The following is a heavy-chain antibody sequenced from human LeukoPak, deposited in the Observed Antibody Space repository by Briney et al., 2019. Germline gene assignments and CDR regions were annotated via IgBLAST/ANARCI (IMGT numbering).Heavy chain of an antibody. J-gene: IGHJ5*02. D-gene: IGHD6-6*01. V-gene: IGHV4-30-2*01. CDR1: DGSISSGGYY. CDR3: ARVPTWDEEYYSSS. CDR2: IYHSGST. Sequence: PSQTLSLTCTVSDGSISSGGYYWSWIRQPPGKGLEWIGYIYHSGSTYYNPSLKSRVTISVDRSKNQFSLKLNSVTTADTAVYYCARVPTWDEEYYSSSWGQGTLVTVSS.